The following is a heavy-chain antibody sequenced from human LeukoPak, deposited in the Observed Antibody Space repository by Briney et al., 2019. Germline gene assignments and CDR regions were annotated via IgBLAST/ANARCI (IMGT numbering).Heavy chain of an antibody. D-gene: IGHD4-23*01. Sequence: GGSLRLSCAASGFTFSAYAMNWVRQAPGKGLEWVSSVSGAGGSTSYAASVKGRFTISRDNSKRMVYLQMNSLRAEDTAVYHCTVDLDYWGQGTLVTVSS. V-gene: IGHV3-23*01. CDR3: TVDLDY. J-gene: IGHJ4*02. CDR1: GFTFSAYA. CDR2: VSGAGGST.